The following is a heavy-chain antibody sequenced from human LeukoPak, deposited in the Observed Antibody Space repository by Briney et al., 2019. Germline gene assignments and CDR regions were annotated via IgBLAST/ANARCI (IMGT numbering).Heavy chain of an antibody. CDR1: GGSIRSDGYY. V-gene: IGHV4-31*11. J-gene: IGHJ4*02. D-gene: IGHD2-21*02. CDR2: IYYSGGT. Sequence: KASETLSLTCAVSGGSIRSDGYYWSWIRQHPGKGLEWIGYIYYSGGTYYNPSLKSRVTISVDTSTNQLSLKLSSVTAADSAVYYCAREGAYCGGDCYLDYWGQGTLVTVSS. CDR3: AREGAYCGGDCYLDY.